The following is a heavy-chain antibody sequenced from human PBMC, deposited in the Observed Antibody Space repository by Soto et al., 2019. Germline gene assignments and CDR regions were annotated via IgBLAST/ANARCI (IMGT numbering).Heavy chain of an antibody. CDR2: INSDGSNI. CDR1: GFTFSSYW. J-gene: IGHJ4*02. V-gene: IGHV3-74*01. CDR3: ARGGVPAAMSY. D-gene: IGHD2-2*01. Sequence: GGSLRLSCAASGFTFSSYWMHWVRQAPGKGLVWVSRINSDGSNINYADSVKGRFTISRDNAKNALYLQMNSLRAEDTAVYYCARGGVPAAMSYWGQGTLVTVSS.